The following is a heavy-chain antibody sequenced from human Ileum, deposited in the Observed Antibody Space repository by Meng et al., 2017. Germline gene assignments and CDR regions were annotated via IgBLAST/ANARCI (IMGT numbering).Heavy chain of an antibody. CDR3: VRNEGYSLGD. D-gene: IGHD2-21*01. V-gene: IGHV4-4*02. J-gene: IGHJ4*02. Sequence: QVQLQESGPGLVKPSGTLSLTAAVSGDSISSRDWWSWVCQPPGKGLEWIGEISQESGRTNYNPSLKSRVTISLDKSKNQFSLNLNSVTAADTAVYYCVRNEGYSLGDWGQGTLVTVSS. CDR2: ISQESGRT. CDR1: GDSISSRDW.